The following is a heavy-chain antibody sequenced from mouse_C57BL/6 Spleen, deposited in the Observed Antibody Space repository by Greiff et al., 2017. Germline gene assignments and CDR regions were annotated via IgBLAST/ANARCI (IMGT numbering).Heavy chain of an antibody. D-gene: IGHD2-4*01. CDR2: IYPGSGST. J-gene: IGHJ4*01. CDR1: GYTFTSYW. V-gene: IGHV1-55*01. CDR3: ARDYYDYAGRSMDY. Sequence: VQLQQPGAELVKPGASVKMSCKASGYTFTSYWITWVKQRPGQGLEWIGDIYPGSGSTNYNEKFKSKATLTVDTSSSTAYMQLSSLTSEDSAVYYGARDYYDYAGRSMDYWGQGTSVTVSS.